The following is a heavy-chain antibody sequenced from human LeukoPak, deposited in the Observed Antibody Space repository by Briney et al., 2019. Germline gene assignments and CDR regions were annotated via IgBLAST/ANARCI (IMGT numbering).Heavy chain of an antibody. CDR3: ARGHSSGRIDI. V-gene: IGHV4-34*01. CDR1: GGSFSGYY. D-gene: IGHD6-19*01. CDR2: INHSGST. Sequence: SETLSLTCAVYGGSFSGYYWSWIRQPPGKGLEWIGEINHSGSTNYNPSLKSRVTISVDTSKNQFSLKLSSVTAADTAVYYCARGHSSGRIDIWGQGTMVTVSS. J-gene: IGHJ3*02.